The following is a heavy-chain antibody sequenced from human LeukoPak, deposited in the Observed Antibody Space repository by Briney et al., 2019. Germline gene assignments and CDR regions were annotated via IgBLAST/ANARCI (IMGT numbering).Heavy chain of an antibody. D-gene: IGHD5-18*01. CDR2: IYYSGST. J-gene: IGHJ4*02. Sequence: SETLSLTCTVSGGSVSSGSYYWSWIRQPPGKGLEWIGYIYYSGSTNYNPSLKSRVTISVDTSKNQFSLKLSSVTAADTAVYYCARGRTGLGYSYGYYPDYWGQGTLVAVSS. CDR1: GGSVSSGSYY. CDR3: ARGRTGLGYSYGYYPDY. V-gene: IGHV4-61*01.